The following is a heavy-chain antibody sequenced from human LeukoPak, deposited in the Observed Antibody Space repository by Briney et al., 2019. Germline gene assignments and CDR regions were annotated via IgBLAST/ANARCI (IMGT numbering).Heavy chain of an antibody. Sequence: SSETLSLTCTVSGGSISSGDYYWSWIRQPPGKGLEWIGYIYYSGSTYYNPSLKSRVTISVDTSKNQFSLKLSSVTAADTAVYYCARDPCHGALDYWGQGALVTVSS. CDR3: ARDPCHGALDY. CDR2: IYYSGST. CDR1: GGSISSGDYY. D-gene: IGHD2-2*01. V-gene: IGHV4-30-4*01. J-gene: IGHJ4*02.